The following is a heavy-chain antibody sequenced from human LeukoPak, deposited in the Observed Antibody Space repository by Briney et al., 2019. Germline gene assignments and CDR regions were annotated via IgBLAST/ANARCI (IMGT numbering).Heavy chain of an antibody. D-gene: IGHD4-11*01. CDR3: ASRATVTTDRFWFDP. CDR2: TYSDGST. CDR1: GFTVSRNY. V-gene: IGHV3-53*01. J-gene: IGHJ5*02. Sequence: GGSLRLSCAASGFTVSRNYMSWVRQAPGKGLESVSITYSDGSTSYADSVKGRFTISRDNSKNTLYLQMNSLRAEDTAVYYCASRATVTTDRFWFDPWGQGTLVTVSS.